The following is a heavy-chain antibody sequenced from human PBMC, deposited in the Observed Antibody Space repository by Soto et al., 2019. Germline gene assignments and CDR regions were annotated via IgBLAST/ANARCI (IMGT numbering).Heavy chain of an antibody. J-gene: IGHJ5*02. CDR1: GFTFSSYS. Sequence: ESGGGLVKPGGSLRLSCAASGFTFSSYSMNWVRQAPGKGLEWVSSISSSSSYIYYADSVKGRFTISRDNAKNSLYLQMNSLRAEDTAVYYCARGADCSSTSCYAWFDPWGQGTLVTVSS. D-gene: IGHD2-2*01. V-gene: IGHV3-21*01. CDR2: ISSSSSYI. CDR3: ARGADCSSTSCYAWFDP.